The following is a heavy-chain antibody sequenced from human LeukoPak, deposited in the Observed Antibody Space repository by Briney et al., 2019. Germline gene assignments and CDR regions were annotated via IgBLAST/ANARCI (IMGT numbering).Heavy chain of an antibody. Sequence: SETLSLTCSVSGGSISSGSYFWGWIRQPPGKGLEWIGSIYYSGSTYYNPSLKSRVTISVDTSKNHFSLRLSSVTAADTAVYYCARLPGSMYAGGDDNWGQGTLVTVFS. D-gene: IGHD2-8*01. J-gene: IGHJ4*02. CDR1: GGSISSGSYF. CDR3: ARLPGSMYAGGDDN. V-gene: IGHV4-39*02. CDR2: IYYSGST.